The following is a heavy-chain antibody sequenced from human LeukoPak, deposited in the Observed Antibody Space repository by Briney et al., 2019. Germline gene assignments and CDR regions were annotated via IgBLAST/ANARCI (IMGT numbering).Heavy chain of an antibody. CDR1: GGALSDYT. V-gene: IGHV1-69*16. CDR3: ARDGLLTRTGMDV. Sequence: GASVKVSCKASGGALSDYTIGWVRQAPGQGLEWMGAILPMLGTAKYAQSLQGRVTITTDDSSSTVYMELSSLGFEDTASYFCARDGLLTRTGMDVWGKGTTVTVSS. D-gene: IGHD3/OR15-3a*01. J-gene: IGHJ6*03. CDR2: ILPMLGTA.